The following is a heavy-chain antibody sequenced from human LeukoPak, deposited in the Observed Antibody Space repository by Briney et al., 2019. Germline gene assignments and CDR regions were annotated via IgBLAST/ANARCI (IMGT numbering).Heavy chain of an antibody. CDR3: ASRFDWLLIFDY. J-gene: IGHJ4*02. CDR1: GYTFTSYY. Sequence: ASVKVSCKASGYTFTSYYMHWVRQAPGQGLEWMGIINPSGGSTSYAQKFQGRVTMTEDTSTDTAYMELSSLRSEDTAVYNCASRFDWLLIFDYWGQGTLVTVSS. D-gene: IGHD3-9*01. CDR2: INPSGGST. V-gene: IGHV1-46*01.